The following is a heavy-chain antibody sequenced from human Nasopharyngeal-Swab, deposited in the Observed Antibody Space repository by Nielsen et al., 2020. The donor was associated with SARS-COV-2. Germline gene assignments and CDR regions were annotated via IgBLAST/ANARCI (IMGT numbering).Heavy chain of an antibody. Sequence: WIRQPPGKGLEWVSAISGSGGSTYYADSVKGRFTISRDNSKNTLYLLMNSLRAEDTAVYYCAKDGVRYLAGGFAFDIWGQGTMVTVSS. D-gene: IGHD3-9*01. CDR3: AKDGVRYLAGGFAFDI. CDR2: ISGSGGST. V-gene: IGHV3-23*01. J-gene: IGHJ3*02.